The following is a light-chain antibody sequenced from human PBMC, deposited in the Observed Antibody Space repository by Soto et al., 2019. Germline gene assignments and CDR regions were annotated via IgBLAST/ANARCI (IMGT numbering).Light chain of an antibody. CDR2: DDS. CDR3: QVWDTTSDHWM. CDR1: NIGSRS. J-gene: IGLJ3*02. V-gene: IGLV3-21*02. Sequence: SYELTQPPSVSVAPRQTATITCGGNNIGSRSVHWYQQKSGQAPVLVVFDDSVRPSGIPERISGYNSGNTATLTISGVEAGDEADYYCQVWDTTSDHWMFGGGTKHTVL.